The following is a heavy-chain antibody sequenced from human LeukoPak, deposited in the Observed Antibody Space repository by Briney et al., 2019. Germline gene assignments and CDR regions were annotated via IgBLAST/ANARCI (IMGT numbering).Heavy chain of an antibody. V-gene: IGHV4-39*07. CDR3: ARGGLISLANTPLGAFDI. J-gene: IGHJ3*02. CDR1: GGSINNSSYY. CDR2: IYYSGST. Sequence: SETLSLTCTVSGGSINNSSYYWGWIRQPPGKGLEWIGSIYYSGSTYYNPSLKSRVTISVDTSKNQFSLQLNSVTPEDTAVYYCARGGLISLANTPLGAFDIWGQGTMVSVSS. D-gene: IGHD3/OR15-3a*01.